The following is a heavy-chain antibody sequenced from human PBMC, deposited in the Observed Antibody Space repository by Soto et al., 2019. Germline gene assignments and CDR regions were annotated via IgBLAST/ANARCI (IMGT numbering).Heavy chain of an antibody. CDR2: IKPNSGGT. V-gene: IGHV1-2*02. J-gene: IGHJ4*02. Sequence: PSVKVSCKASGYTFTGYYMHWVRQAPGRGLEWMGWIKPNSGGTNYAQKFQGRVTMTRDTSISTAYMELSRLTSDDTAVYYCANRKDDYWGQGTLVTVSS. CDR1: GYTFTGYY. CDR3: ANRKDDY.